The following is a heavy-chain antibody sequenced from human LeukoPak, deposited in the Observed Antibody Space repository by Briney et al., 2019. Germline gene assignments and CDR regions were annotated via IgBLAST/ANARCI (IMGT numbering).Heavy chain of an antibody. D-gene: IGHD6-6*01. CDR2: IYYSGST. CDR1: GGSISSSSYY. Sequence: KASETLSLTCTVSGGSISSSSYYWGWIRQPPGKGLEWIGSIYYSGSTYYNPSLKSRVTISVDTSKNQFSLKLSSVTAADTAVYYCARFSSSGGHYFDYWGQGTLVTVSS. CDR3: ARFSSSGGHYFDY. J-gene: IGHJ4*02. V-gene: IGHV4-39*01.